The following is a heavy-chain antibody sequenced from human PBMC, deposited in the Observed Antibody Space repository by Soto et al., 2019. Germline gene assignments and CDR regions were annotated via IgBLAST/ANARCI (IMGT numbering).Heavy chain of an antibody. CDR1: GYTFTSYG. J-gene: IGHJ6*01. CDR3: ARVSLVAPYHSSGWYVSYDGMDV. D-gene: IGHD6-19*01. CDR2: ISADNGNT. V-gene: IGHV1-18*04. Sequence: QVQLVQSGAEVKKPGSSVKVSCKASGYTFTSYGISWVRQAPGQGLEWMGWISADNGNTNYAQKLQGRVTMTTDTYTSCAYMARRSLRSDDTAVYYSARVSLVAPYHSSGWYVSYDGMDVWGQGTTVTVSA.